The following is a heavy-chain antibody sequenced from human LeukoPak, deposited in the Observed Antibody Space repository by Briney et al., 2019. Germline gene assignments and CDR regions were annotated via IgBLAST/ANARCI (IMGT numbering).Heavy chain of an antibody. CDR3: ARHPYSSSSRYYYYVMDV. D-gene: IGHD6-13*01. Sequence: SETLSLTCAVYGGSFSGYYWSWLRQPPGKGLEWLGEINHGGSTNYNPSLKSRVTISVDTSKNQFSLKLSSVTAADTAVYYCARHPYSSSSRYYYYVMDVWGQGTTVTVSS. CDR1: GGSFSGYY. J-gene: IGHJ6*02. CDR2: INHGGST. V-gene: IGHV4-34*01.